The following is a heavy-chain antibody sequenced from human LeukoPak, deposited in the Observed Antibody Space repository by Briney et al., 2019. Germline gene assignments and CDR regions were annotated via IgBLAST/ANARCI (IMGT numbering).Heavy chain of an antibody. J-gene: IGHJ4*02. V-gene: IGHV3-7*01. CDR2: IKEDGSEK. D-gene: IGHD2/OR15-2a*01. Sequence: PGGSLRLSCAASGFTFSNNWMSWVRQTPGKGLEWVASIKEDGSEKYYVDSVQGRFTISRDNAKSSMYLQMNSLRAEDTGVYYCARGGYYRFEYWGQGTLVTVSS. CDR3: ARGGYYRFEY. CDR1: GFTFSNNW.